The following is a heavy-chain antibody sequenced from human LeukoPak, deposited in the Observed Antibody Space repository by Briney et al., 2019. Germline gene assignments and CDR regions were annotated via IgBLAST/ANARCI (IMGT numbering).Heavy chain of an antibody. Sequence: GGSLRLSCAASGFTFSSYAMRWVRQAPGKGLEWVSVISGSGSRTYYADSVKGRFTISRDNSKKTLYVQMSSLRAEDTATYYCARHGEAYCDSKTDYWGQGTLVSVPS. CDR3: ARHGEAYCDSKTDY. D-gene: IGHD4-17*01. J-gene: IGHJ4*02. CDR2: ISGSGSRT. V-gene: IGHV3-23*01. CDR1: GFTFSSYA.